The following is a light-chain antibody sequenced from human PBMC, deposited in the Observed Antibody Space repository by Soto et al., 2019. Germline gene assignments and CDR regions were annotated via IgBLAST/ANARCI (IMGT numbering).Light chain of an antibody. CDR3: QQRSNWPIT. V-gene: IGKV3D-20*02. Sequence: FVLTESPGTLSLSPGERATLSCRPSPTVRNNYLAWYQQKPGQAPRLLIYDASSRATGIPDRFSGGGSGTDFTLTISSLEPEDFAVYYCQQRSNWPITFGQGTRLEIK. CDR2: DAS. CDR1: PTVRNNY. J-gene: IGKJ5*01.